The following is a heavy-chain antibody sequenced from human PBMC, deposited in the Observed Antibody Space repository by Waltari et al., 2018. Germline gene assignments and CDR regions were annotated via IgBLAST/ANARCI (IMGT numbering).Heavy chain of an antibody. J-gene: IGHJ4*02. CDR2: IRPDGSEK. Sequence: EVQLVESGGGLVQPGGSLRLSCAASGFTFSTNWMSWVRRAPGEGLEWMDNIRPDGSEKYYVDSGKGRFTISRDNAKNSLSLEMDSLRAEDTAVYYGARDFNWGWFYWGQGALVTVSS. CDR1: GFTFSTNW. V-gene: IGHV3-7*01. CDR3: ARDFNWGWFY. D-gene: IGHD7-27*01.